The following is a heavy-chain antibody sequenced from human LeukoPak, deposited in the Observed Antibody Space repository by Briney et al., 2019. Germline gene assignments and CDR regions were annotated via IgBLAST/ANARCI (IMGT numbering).Heavy chain of an antibody. D-gene: IGHD3-3*01. V-gene: IGHV4-61*01. CDR3: ARGYGFWSGFLQYYFDY. CDR1: GGSVSSGSYY. J-gene: IGHJ4*02. CDR2: IYYSGST. Sequence: SETLSLTCTVSGGSVSSGSYYWSWIRQPPGKGLEWIGYIYYSGSTNYNPSLKSRVTISVDTSKNQFSLKLSSVTAADTAVYYCARGYGFWSGFLQYYFDYWGQGTLVTVSS.